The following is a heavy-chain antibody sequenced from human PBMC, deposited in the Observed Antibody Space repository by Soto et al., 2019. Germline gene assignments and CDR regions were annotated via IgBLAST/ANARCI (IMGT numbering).Heavy chain of an antibody. D-gene: IGHD3-3*01. CDR3: ARDTIFGYYYYGMDV. CDR2: INHSGST. CDR1: GGSFSGCY. J-gene: IGHJ6*02. V-gene: IGHV4-34*01. Sequence: SVTLSLTCAVGGGSFSGCYWSWIRQPPGKGLEWIGEINHSGSTNYNPSLKSRVTISVDTSKNQFSLKLSSVTAADTAVYYCARDTIFGYYYYGMDVWGQGTTVTVS.